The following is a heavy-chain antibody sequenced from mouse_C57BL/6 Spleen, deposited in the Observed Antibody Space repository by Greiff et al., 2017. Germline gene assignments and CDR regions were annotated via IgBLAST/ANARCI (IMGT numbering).Heavy chain of an antibody. CDR2: IMPGGGGI. V-gene: IGHV1-54*01. CDR1: GYAFTNYL. Sequence: QVQLQQSGAELVRPGTSVKVSCKASGYAFTNYLIEWVKQRPGKGLEWIGVIMPGGGGINYNEKFKGKATLTTDKSSSTAYMQLSSLTSEDSAVYICARQTGYAMDYWGQGTSVTVSS. J-gene: IGHJ4*01. CDR3: ARQTGYAMDY.